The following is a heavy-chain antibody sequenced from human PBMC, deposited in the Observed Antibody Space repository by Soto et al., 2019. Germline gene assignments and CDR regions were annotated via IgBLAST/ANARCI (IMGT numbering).Heavy chain of an antibody. CDR2: TPYSGDT. D-gene: IGHD4-17*01. Sequence: QVQLQESGPGLVKPSETLSLTCTVSSGSISSSDHYWGYIRPPPGRGLEWSGSTPYSGDTRYTPSLMSRVTRSVATSSNERSRGLSFATAVDTAVYHWERHPSPDDYGQYYCYFELWGRGTLVTVS. V-gene: IGHV4-39*01. CDR1: SGSISSSDHY. J-gene: IGHJ2*01. CDR3: ERHPSPDDYGQYYCYFEL.